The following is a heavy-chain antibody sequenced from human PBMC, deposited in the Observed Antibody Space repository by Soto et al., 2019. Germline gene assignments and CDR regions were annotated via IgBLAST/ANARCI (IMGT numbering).Heavy chain of an antibody. CDR1: GYTFTSYG. Sequence: QVQLVQSGAEVKKPGASVKVSCKASGYTFTSYGISWVRQAPGQGLEWMGWISAYNGNTNYAQKLQGRYTMTTDTSTSTAYMELRSLRSDDTAVYYCARDDTGRGWSSSGDYWGQGTLVTVSS. J-gene: IGHJ4*02. V-gene: IGHV1-18*01. CDR2: ISAYNGNT. CDR3: ARDDTGRGWSSSGDY. D-gene: IGHD2-2*02.